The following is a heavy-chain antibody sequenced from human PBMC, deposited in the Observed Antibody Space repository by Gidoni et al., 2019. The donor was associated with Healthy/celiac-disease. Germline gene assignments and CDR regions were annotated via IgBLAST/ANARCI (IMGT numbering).Heavy chain of an antibody. CDR1: GGYFSGYY. CDR3: ARVGGPHYYYYYGMDV. D-gene: IGHD3-10*01. CDR2: INHSGST. J-gene: IGHJ6*02. Sequence: VQLQQRGAGQFKPSETLSLTCAVYGGYFSGYYWSWIRQPPGKGLEWIGEINHSGSTNYNPSLKSRVTISVDTSKNQFSLKLSSVTAADTAVYYCARVGGPHYYYYYGMDVWGQGTTVTVSS. V-gene: IGHV4-34*01.